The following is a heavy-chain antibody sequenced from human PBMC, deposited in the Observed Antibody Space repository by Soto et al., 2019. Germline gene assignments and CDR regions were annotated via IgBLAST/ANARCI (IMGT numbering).Heavy chain of an antibody. D-gene: IGHD4-17*01. CDR3: ARGAGYGDYGGY. CDR2: ISGTGSSI. CDR1: GFSLRGYS. Sequence: EVQLVESGGGLVQPGGSLRLSCAASGFSLRGYSMSWVRQAPGKGLEWVSYISGTGSSIYADSVKGRFTISRDNAKNSVYPYMNSLGDDDTAVYYCARGAGYGDYGGYWGQGTLVTVSS. V-gene: IGHV3-48*02. J-gene: IGHJ4*02.